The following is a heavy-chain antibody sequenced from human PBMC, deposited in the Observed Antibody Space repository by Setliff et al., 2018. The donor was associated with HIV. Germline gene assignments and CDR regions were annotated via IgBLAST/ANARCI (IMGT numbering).Heavy chain of an antibody. CDR3: AKEGNSVDNWLDP. CDR1: GDPIFIGGYY. D-gene: IGHD1-26*01. J-gene: IGHJ5*02. V-gene: IGHV4-31*02. Sequence: PSETLSLTCTVSGDPIFIGGYYWSWIRQHPGGGLEWIGYIYHTGNTYYNPSLQSRIIMSLDMSQNQFSLKLSSVTAADTAVYYCAKEGNSVDNWLDPWGPGTLVTVLL. CDR2: IYHTGNT.